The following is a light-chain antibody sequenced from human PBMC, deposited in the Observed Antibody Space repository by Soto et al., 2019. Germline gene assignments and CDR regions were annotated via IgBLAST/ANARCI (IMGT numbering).Light chain of an antibody. CDR2: DVS. CDR1: SSDVGGYNY. Sequence: QSGLTQPASGSGSPGQSITISCTGTSSDVGGYNYVSWYQQHPGKAPKLMIYDVSNRPSGVSNRFSGSKSGNTASLTISGLQAEDEADYYCSSYTSSSTPVFGGGTKVTVL. V-gene: IGLV2-14*01. CDR3: SSYTSSSTPV. J-gene: IGLJ2*01.